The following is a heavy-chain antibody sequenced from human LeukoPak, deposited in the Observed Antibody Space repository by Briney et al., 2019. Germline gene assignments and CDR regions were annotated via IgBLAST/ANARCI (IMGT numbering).Heavy chain of an antibody. CDR1: GFTFSSYA. J-gene: IGHJ6*03. Sequence: GGSLRLSCAASGFTFSSYAMSWVRQAPGKGLEWVSAISGSGGSTYYADSVKGRFTISRDNSKNTLYLQMDSLRAEDTAVYYCATNGGVCSGGSCYYYYYMDVWGKGTTVTVSS. V-gene: IGHV3-23*01. CDR2: ISGSGGST. CDR3: ATNGGVCSGGSCYYYYYMDV. D-gene: IGHD2-15*01.